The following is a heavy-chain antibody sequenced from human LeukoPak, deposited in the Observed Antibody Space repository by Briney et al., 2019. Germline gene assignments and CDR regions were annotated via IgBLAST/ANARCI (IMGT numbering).Heavy chain of an antibody. V-gene: IGHV1-2*02. Sequence: ASVKVSCKASGYTFTGYYLHWARQAPGQGLEWMGWINPNSGGTNYAQKFQGRVTMTRDTSISTAYMELSRLRSDDTAVYYCARDPIRGYGDYYFDYWGHGTLVTVSS. CDR2: INPNSGGT. CDR1: GYTFTGYY. CDR3: ARDPIRGYGDYYFDY. J-gene: IGHJ4*01. D-gene: IGHD4-17*01.